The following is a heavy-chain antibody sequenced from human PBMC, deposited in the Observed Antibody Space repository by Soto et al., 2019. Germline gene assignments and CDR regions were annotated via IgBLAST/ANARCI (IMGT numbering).Heavy chain of an antibody. V-gene: IGHV1-2*02. CDR2: INANSGGT. Sequence: GASVKVSCKASGYTFTGYFIHWVRQAPGQGLEWMGWINANSGGTNYGQKFQGRVMMTRDTSISTAYMELSRLTSDDTAVYYCARVTLFGVLDYWGQGTLVTVSS. CDR3: ARVTLFGVLDY. D-gene: IGHD3-3*01. J-gene: IGHJ4*02. CDR1: GYTFTGYF.